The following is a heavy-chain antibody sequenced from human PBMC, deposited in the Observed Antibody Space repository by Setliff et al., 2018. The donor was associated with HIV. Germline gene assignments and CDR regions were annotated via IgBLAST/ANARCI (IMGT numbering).Heavy chain of an antibody. CDR3: ARGKREMVRGVIITPAFDI. J-gene: IGHJ3*02. V-gene: IGHV7-4-1*02. Sequence: ASVKVSCKASGYTFTSYAMNWVRQAPGQGLEWMGWINTNTGNPTYAQGFTGRFVFSLDTSDSTAYLQISSLKAEDTAVYYCARGKREMVRGVIITPAFDIWGQGTMVTVSS. D-gene: IGHD3-10*01. CDR2: INTNTGNP. CDR1: GYTFTSYA.